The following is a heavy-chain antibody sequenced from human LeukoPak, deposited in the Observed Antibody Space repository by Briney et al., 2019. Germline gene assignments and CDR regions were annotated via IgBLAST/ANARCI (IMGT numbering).Heavy chain of an antibody. J-gene: IGHJ3*02. CDR3: ARNGYCSGGSCYSNNAFDI. D-gene: IGHD2-15*01. Sequence: ASETLSLTCTVSGGSISTGGYYWSWIRQLPGKGLEWIGYIYYSGTTYYNPSLKSRVTISVDTSQNQFSLKLSSVTAADTAVYYCARNGYCSGGSCYSNNAFDIWGQGTVVTVSS. CDR2: IYYSGTT. V-gene: IGHV4-31*03. CDR1: GGSISTGGYY.